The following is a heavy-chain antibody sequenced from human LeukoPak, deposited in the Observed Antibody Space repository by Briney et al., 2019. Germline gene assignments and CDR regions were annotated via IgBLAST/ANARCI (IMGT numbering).Heavy chain of an antibody. CDR1: GFTFSSYG. Sequence: GGSLRLSCAASGFTFSSYGMHWVRQAPGQGLEWVSGINWNGGSTGYADSVKGRFTISRDNAKNSLYLQMNSLRAEDTALYYCARSIVVPAAINSYYFDYWGQGTLVTVSS. J-gene: IGHJ4*02. CDR2: INWNGGST. D-gene: IGHD2-2*01. CDR3: ARSIVVPAAINSYYFDY. V-gene: IGHV3-20*04.